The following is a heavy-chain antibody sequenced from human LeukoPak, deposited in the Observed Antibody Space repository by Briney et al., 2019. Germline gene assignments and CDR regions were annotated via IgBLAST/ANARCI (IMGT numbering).Heavy chain of an antibody. CDR3: AKGARGSLSWYFDI. Sequence: PGRSLRLPCAASGFTFDDYAMHWVRQSPGKGLEWVSGISWDSGSIGYVDYVKGRFTISRGNAKNSLYLQMNSLRPEDMALYYCAKGARGSLSWYFDIWGQGTLVTVSS. V-gene: IGHV3-9*03. J-gene: IGHJ4*02. CDR2: ISWDSGSI. CDR1: GFTFDDYA. D-gene: IGHD6-6*01.